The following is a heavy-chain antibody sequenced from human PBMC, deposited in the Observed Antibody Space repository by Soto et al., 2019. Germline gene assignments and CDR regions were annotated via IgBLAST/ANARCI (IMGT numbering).Heavy chain of an antibody. Sequence: PGESLKISCKGSGYSCTSYWISWVRQMPGKGLEWMGRIDPSDSYTNYSPSFQGHVTISADKSISTAYLQWSSLKASDTAMYYCARLDIVVVPAAIGESYYYYGMDVWGQGTTVTVSS. CDR2: IDPSDSYT. J-gene: IGHJ6*02. CDR3: ARLDIVVVPAAIGESYYYYGMDV. V-gene: IGHV5-10-1*01. CDR1: GYSCTSYW. D-gene: IGHD2-2*02.